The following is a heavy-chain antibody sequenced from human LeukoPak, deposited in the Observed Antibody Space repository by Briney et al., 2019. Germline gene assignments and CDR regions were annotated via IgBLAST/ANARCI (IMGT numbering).Heavy chain of an antibody. Sequence: GGSLRLSCAGSAFTFSNFAMNWVRQAPGQGLEWVSVIIGGGDGTYYADSVKGRFTISRDNSKNTLYLQMKSLRAEDTAVYYCAKAGAQQWLRMHFDNWGQGTLVTVSS. J-gene: IGHJ4*02. D-gene: IGHD5-18*01. CDR3: AKAGAQQWLRMHFDN. V-gene: IGHV3-23*01. CDR2: IIGGGDGT. CDR1: AFTFSNFA.